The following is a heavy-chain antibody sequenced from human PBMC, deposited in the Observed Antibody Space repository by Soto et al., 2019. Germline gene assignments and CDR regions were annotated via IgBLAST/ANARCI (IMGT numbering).Heavy chain of an antibody. J-gene: IGHJ4*02. CDR1: GFTFSSYW. D-gene: IGHD1-20*01. Sequence: PGGSLRLSCAASGFTFSSYWMHWVRQAPGKGLVWVSRINSDGSSTSYADSVKGRFTISRDSAKNSLFLQMSSLRVEDTAVYYCARESWYKWPYWGQGTLVTVSS. CDR2: INSDGSST. CDR3: ARESWYKWPY. V-gene: IGHV3-74*01.